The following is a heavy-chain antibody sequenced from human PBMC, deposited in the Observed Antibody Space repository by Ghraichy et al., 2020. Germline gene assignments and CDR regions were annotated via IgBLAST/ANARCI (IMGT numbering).Heavy chain of an antibody. CDR3: AGSIAAGGDWFDP. V-gene: IGHV4-34*01. CDR2: INHSGST. D-gene: IGHD6-13*01. CDR1: GGSFSGYY. Sequence: SETLSLTCAVYGGSFSGYYWSWIRQPPGKGLEWIGEINHSGSTNYNPSLKSRVTISVDTSKNQFSLKLSSVTAADTAVYYCAGSIAAGGDWFDPWGQGTLVTVSS. J-gene: IGHJ5*02.